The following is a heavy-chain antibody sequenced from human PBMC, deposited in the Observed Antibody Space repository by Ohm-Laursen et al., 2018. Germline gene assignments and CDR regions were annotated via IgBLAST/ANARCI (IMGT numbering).Heavy chain of an antibody. J-gene: IGHJ6*02. D-gene: IGHD3-22*01. V-gene: IGHV1-2*02. CDR2: INPNSGGT. Sequence: ASVKVSCKASGYTFGTYGITWVRQAPGQGLEWMGWINPNSGGTNYAQKFQGRVTMTRDTSISTAYMELSRLRSDDTAVYYCARVHDSSGYYYEYYYGMDVWGQGTTVTVSS. CDR3: ARVHDSSGYYYEYYYGMDV. CDR1: GYTFGTYG.